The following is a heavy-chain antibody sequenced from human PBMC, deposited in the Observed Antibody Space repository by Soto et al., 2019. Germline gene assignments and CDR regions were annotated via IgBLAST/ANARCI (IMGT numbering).Heavy chain of an antibody. CDR3: ARSRGSYYTNFDS. CDR2: VIPILGAS. V-gene: IGHV1-69*08. J-gene: IGHJ4*02. D-gene: IGHD3-10*01. Sequence: QVQLVQSGAEVKKPGSSVKVSCKASADTFTGYTVTWVRQAPGQGLEWVARVIPILGASNFAQKFQGRVTISADKSADTAYMVLTGLTSEDTAVYYCARSRGSYYTNFDSWGQGTLVTVSS. CDR1: ADTFTGYT.